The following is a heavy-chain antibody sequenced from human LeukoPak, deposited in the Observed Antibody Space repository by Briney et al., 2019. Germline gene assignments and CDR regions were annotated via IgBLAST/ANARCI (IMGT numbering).Heavy chain of an antibody. D-gene: IGHD1-26*01. Sequence: PVGSLRLSCAASGFTFSSSWMHWVRQPPGKGLEWVSRMNSDGTTSNYADSVKGRFTISRDNAKNTLYLEMNSLGVEDTAVYYCVRAGYYRFDYWGPGTLVTVSS. CDR3: VRAGYYRFDY. CDR2: MNSDGTTS. V-gene: IGHV3-74*01. CDR1: GFTFSSSW. J-gene: IGHJ4*02.